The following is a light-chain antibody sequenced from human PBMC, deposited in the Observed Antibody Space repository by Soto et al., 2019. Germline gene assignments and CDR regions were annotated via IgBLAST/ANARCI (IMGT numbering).Light chain of an antibody. V-gene: IGLV1-51*02. CDR2: EDD. J-gene: IGLJ3*02. Sequence: QSVLTQPPSVSAAPGQKVTISCFGTKSTIGTNYVSWYQQLPGAAPKLLIYEDDKRPSGIPARFSGARSGTSATLGIAGLQHGDEADYYCATWDSSLNVWAFGGGTQLTVL. CDR3: ATWDSSLNVWA. CDR1: KSTIGTNY.